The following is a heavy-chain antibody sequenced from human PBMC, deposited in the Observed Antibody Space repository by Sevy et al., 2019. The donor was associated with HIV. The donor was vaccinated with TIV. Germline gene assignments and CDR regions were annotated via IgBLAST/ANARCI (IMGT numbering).Heavy chain of an antibody. Sequence: GGSLRLSCAASGFTFSSYSMNWVRQAPGKGLEWVSSISSSSSYIYYADTVKVRFTISRDNAKNTPYLQMNSLRAEDTAVYYCARDLGRGAFDIWGQGTMVTVSS. D-gene: IGHD1-26*01. CDR2: ISSSSSYI. CDR3: ARDLGRGAFDI. V-gene: IGHV3-21*01. J-gene: IGHJ3*02. CDR1: GFTFSSYS.